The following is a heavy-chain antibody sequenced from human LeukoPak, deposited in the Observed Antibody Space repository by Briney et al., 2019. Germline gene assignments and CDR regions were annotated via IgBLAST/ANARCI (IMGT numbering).Heavy chain of an antibody. Sequence: PSQTLSLTCAVSGGSISSGGYSWRWVRQPPGKGLEWIGYIYHSGSLYYNPSLKSRVTISVDRSKNQFSLKLSSVTAADTAVYYCARASGATSSFDYWGQGTLVTVSS. CDR2: IYHSGSL. CDR1: GGSISSGGYS. CDR3: ARASGATSSFDY. D-gene: IGHD1-26*01. J-gene: IGHJ4*02. V-gene: IGHV4-30-2*01.